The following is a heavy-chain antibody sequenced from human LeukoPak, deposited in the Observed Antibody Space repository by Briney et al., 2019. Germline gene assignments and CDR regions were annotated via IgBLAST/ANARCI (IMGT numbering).Heavy chain of an antibody. CDR1: GDSIGTSSYY. CDR3: ARDPSGSSFNWFDP. J-gene: IGHJ5*02. CDR2: IYKSGGT. Sequence: SETLSLTCSVSGDSIGTSSYYWGWIRQPPGKGLEWIGYIYKSGGTNYNPSLKSRVTISVDTSKNQFSLKLRSVTAADTAVYYCARDPSGSSFNWFDPWGQGTLVTVSS. V-gene: IGHV4-61*01. D-gene: IGHD1-26*01.